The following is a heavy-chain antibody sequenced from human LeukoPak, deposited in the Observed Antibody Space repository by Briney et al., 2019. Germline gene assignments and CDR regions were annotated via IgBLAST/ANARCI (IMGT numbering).Heavy chain of an antibody. V-gene: IGHV4-59*08. Sequence: PSATLSPTCTVSGGSISSYYWSWIRQPPGNGLEWIGYIFYSGSTNYNPSLRSRVTISLDTSKNQFSLKLSSVTAADTAVYYCARFASGTTGFDSWGQGTLVAVSS. J-gene: IGHJ5*01. D-gene: IGHD6-13*01. CDR3: ARFASGTTGFDS. CDR2: IFYSGST. CDR1: GGSISSYY.